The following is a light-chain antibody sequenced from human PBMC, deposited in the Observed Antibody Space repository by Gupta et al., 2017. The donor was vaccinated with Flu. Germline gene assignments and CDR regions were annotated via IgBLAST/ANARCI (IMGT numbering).Light chain of an antibody. CDR3: QSADSSGSYV. J-gene: IGLJ1*01. CDR2: KDT. Sequence: GQTARITCSGDALPKQYVYWYQQKPGQAPVLVIYKDTERPSGIPERFSGSSSGTTLTLTISGVQAEDEAEYYCQSADSSGSYVFGPGTRV. CDR1: ALPKQY. V-gene: IGLV3-25*03.